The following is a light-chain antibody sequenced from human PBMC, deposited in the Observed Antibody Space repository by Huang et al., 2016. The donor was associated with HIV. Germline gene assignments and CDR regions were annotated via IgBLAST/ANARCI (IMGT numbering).Light chain of an antibody. Sequence: IQLTQSPSSLSASVGDRVTITCRASRDIISYLAWYQQKPGKAPKLLIYAASTLESGVPSRFSCSGSGTDFTLTINNRQPEDFATYYCLQLNTYPGTFGPGTNVDV. V-gene: IGKV1-9*01. CDR3: LQLNTYPGT. J-gene: IGKJ3*01. CDR2: AAS. CDR1: RDIISY.